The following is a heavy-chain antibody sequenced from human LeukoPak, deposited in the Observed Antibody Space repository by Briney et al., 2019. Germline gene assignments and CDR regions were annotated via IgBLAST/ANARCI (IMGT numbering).Heavy chain of an antibody. V-gene: IGHV4-39*01. J-gene: IGHJ4*02. CDR3: ARQREVPKCLDFDY. Sequence: SETLSLTCTVSGGSISSSSYYWGWIRQPPAKGLEWIGSIYYSGSTYYNPSLKSRVTISVDTSKNQFSLKLSSVTAADTAVYYCARQREVPKCLDFDYWGQGTLVTVSS. D-gene: IGHD5/OR15-5a*01. CDR2: IYYSGST. CDR1: GGSISSSSYY.